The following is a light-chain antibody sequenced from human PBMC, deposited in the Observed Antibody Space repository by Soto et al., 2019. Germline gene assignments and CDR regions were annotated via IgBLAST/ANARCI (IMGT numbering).Light chain of an antibody. Sequence: QSALTQPASVSGSPGQSITISCTGTSSDVGAYNYVSWYHQHPGKAPKLMIFDVRNRPSGVSNRFSGSKSGNTASLTISGLQAEDEADYFCSSYTTSGTVVFGTGTKLTVL. CDR2: DVR. V-gene: IGLV2-14*03. CDR3: SSYTTSGTVV. J-gene: IGLJ1*01. CDR1: SSDVGAYNY.